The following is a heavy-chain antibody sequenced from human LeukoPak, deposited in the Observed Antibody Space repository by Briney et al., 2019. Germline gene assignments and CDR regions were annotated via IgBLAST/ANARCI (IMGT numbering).Heavy chain of an antibody. CDR1: GGSFSDYF. CDR3: ARFSRITWGDWGDAFDI. J-gene: IGHJ3*02. CDR2: IDDGGNT. V-gene: IGHV4-34*01. D-gene: IGHD2-21*02. Sequence: PSETLSLTCSVYGGSFSDYFWSWIRQSPGKGLERIGEIDDGGNTNYNPSLISRVIVSMEKSKKQFSLVMRSVTAADTAVYYCARFSRITWGDWGDAFDIWGQGTTVIVSS.